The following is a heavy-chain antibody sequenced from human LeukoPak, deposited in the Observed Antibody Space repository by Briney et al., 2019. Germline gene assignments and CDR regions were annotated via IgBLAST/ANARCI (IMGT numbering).Heavy chain of an antibody. CDR3: ARGSDGYNSAPEDY. J-gene: IGHJ4*02. D-gene: IGHD5-24*01. CDR2: INPNSGGT. Sequence: ASVKVPCKASGYTFTGYYMHWVRQAPRQGLEWMGWINPNSGGTNYAQKFQGRVTMTRDTSISTAYMELSRLRSDDTAVYCCARGSDGYNSAPEDYWGQGTLVTVSS. V-gene: IGHV1-2*02. CDR1: GYTFTGYY.